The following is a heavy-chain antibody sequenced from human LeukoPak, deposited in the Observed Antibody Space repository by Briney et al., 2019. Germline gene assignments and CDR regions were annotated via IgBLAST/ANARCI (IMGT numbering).Heavy chain of an antibody. J-gene: IGHJ6*02. CDR3: ARQYYGSGSYSYYYYYGMDV. CDR2: IYPGDSDT. V-gene: IGHV5-51*01. Sequence: ESLKISCKGSGYSFTSYWIGWVRQMPGKGLEWMGIIYPGDSDTRYSPSFQGQVTISADKSISTAYLQWSSLKASDTAMYYCARQYYGSGSYSYYYYYGMDVWGQGPTVRVSS. CDR1: GYSFTSYW. D-gene: IGHD3-10*01.